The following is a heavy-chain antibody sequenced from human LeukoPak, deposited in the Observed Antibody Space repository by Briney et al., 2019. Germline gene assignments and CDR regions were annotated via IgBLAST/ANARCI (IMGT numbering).Heavy chain of an antibody. CDR2: INHSGST. Sequence: SETLSLTCAVYGGSFSGYYWSWIRQPPGKGLEWIGEINHSGSTNYNPSLKSRVTISVDTSKNQFSLKLSSVTAADTAVYYCARGEDTAMVAPFDYWAQGPLVTVS. CDR1: GGSFSGYY. CDR3: ARGEDTAMVAPFDY. D-gene: IGHD5-18*01. J-gene: IGHJ4*02. V-gene: IGHV4-34*01.